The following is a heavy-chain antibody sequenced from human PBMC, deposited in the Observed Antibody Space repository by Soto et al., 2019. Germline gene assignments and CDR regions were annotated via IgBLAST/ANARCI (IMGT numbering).Heavy chain of an antibody. CDR2: ISPIFGTA. Sequence: QVQLVQSGAEVKKPGSSVKVSCKASGGTFSSYAIRWVRQAPGQGLEWMGGISPIFGTANYAQKFQGRVKITADECTRRAYMELSSLSSEDTAVYYCAREEESYDSSFDYQIRFDYWGQGTLVTVSS. CDR3: AREEESYDSSFDYQIRFDY. D-gene: IGHD3-22*01. V-gene: IGHV1-69*01. J-gene: IGHJ4*02. CDR1: GGTFSSYA.